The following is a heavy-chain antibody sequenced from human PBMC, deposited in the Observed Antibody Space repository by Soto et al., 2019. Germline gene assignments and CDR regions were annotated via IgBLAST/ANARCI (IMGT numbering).Heavy chain of an antibody. CDR1: GGTFSSYA. CDR3: ARDSHAAPGRILIDI. J-gene: IGHJ3*02. D-gene: IGHD1-26*01. Sequence: QVQLVQSGAEVKKPGSSMKVSCKASGGTFSSYAISWVRQAPGQGLEWMGGIIPIFGTANYAQKFQGRVTITADESTRTAYMELSSLRSEDTAVYYCARDSHAAPGRILIDIWGQGTMVTVSS. V-gene: IGHV1-69*01. CDR2: IIPIFGTA.